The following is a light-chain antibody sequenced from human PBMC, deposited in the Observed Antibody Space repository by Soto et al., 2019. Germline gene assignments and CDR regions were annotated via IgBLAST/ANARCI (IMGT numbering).Light chain of an antibody. Sequence: EIVLTQSPGTLSLSPVERATLSCRASQSVRSTYLAWYQQKPGQAPRLLIYGASSRATGIPDRFSGSGSGTDFTLTISRLEPEDFAVYFCQQYGNSPRTFGQGTRLEIK. CDR1: QSVRSTY. J-gene: IGKJ5*01. V-gene: IGKV3-20*01. CDR3: QQYGNSPRT. CDR2: GAS.